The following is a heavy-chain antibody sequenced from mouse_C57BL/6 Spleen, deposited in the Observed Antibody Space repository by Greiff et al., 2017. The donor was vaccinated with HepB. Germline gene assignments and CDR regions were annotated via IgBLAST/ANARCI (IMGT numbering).Heavy chain of an antibody. D-gene: IGHD3-2*02. CDR2: IYPGSGNT. V-gene: IGHV1-76*01. J-gene: IGHJ2*01. CDR1: GYTFTDYY. CDR3: ARGSGYVGDY. Sequence: QVQLQQSGAELVRPGASVKLSCKASGYTFTDYYINWVKQRPGQGLVWIARIYPGSGNTYYNEKFKGKATLTAEKSSSTAYMQLSSLTSEDSAVYFCARGSGYVGDYWGQGTTLTVSS.